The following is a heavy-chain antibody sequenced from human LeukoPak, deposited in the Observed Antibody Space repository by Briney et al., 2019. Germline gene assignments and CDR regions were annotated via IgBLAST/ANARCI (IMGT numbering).Heavy chain of an antibody. CDR3: ARGADGVSSNSRGWFDP. Sequence: PGGSLRLSCAASGFTFSSYSMNWVRQAPGKGLEWVSSISSSSSYIYYADSVRGRFTISRDNAKNSLYLQMNSLRAEDTAVYSCARGADGVSSNSRGWFDPWGQGTLVTVSS. J-gene: IGHJ5*02. D-gene: IGHD2-15*01. CDR1: GFTFSSYS. CDR2: ISSSSSYI. V-gene: IGHV3-21*01.